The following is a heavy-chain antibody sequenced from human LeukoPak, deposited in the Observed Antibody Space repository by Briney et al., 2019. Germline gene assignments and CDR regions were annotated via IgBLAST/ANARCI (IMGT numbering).Heavy chain of an antibody. CDR1: GFTFTSSA. Sequence: ASVKVSCKASGFTFTSSAVQWVRQARGQRLEWIGWIVVGSGNTNYAQKFQERVTITRDMSTSTAYMELSSLRSEDTAVYYCAAAGSSSSPYYYYMDVWGKGTTVTVSS. J-gene: IGHJ6*03. CDR3: AAAGSSSSPYYYYMDV. D-gene: IGHD6-6*01. V-gene: IGHV1-58*01. CDR2: IVVGSGNT.